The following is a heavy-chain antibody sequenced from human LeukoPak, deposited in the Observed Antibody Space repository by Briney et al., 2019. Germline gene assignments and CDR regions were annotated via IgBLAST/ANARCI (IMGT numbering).Heavy chain of an antibody. CDR2: ISGSAGST. CDR3: ARDPATIMVVTDMNGFDI. J-gene: IGHJ3*02. V-gene: IGHV3-23*01. Sequence: GGSLRLSCAASGFTFSRYAMSWVRQAPGKGLEWVSTISGSAGSTYYADSVKGRFTISGDNSKNTLYLQMNSLRTEDTAVYYCARDPATIMVVTDMNGFDIWGQGTLVTVSS. CDR1: GFTFSRYA. D-gene: IGHD2-21*02.